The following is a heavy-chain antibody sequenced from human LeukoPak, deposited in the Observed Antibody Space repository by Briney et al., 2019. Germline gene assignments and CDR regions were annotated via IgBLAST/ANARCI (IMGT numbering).Heavy chain of an antibody. V-gene: IGHV3-73*01. CDR2: IRSKANSYAT. J-gene: IGHJ4*02. D-gene: IGHD6-13*01. CDR3: VRGAYSSSWLNFDY. Sequence: GGSLRLSCAASGFTFSGSVMHWVRQASGKGLEWVGRIRSKANSYATAYAASVKGRFTISRDDSKHTAYLQMNSLRAEDTAVYYCVRGAYSSSWLNFDYWGQGTLVTVSS. CDR1: GFTFSGSV.